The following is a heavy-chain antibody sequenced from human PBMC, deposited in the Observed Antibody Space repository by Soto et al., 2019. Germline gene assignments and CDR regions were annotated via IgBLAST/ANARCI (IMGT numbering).Heavy chain of an antibody. CDR2: IWYDGSNK. CDR1: GFTFGSYG. J-gene: IGHJ6*02. D-gene: IGHD5-12*01. V-gene: IGHV3-33*01. CDR3: ARDYVDIVATIRPTYGMDV. Sequence: GGSLRLSCAASGFTFGSYGMHWVRQAPGKGLEWVAVIWYDGSNKYYADSVKGRFTISRDNSKNTLYLQMNSLRAEDTAVYYCARDYVDIVATIRPTYGMDVWGQGTTVTVSS.